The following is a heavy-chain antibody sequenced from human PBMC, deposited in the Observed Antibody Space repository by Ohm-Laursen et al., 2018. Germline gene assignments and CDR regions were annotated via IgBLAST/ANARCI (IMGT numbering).Heavy chain of an antibody. J-gene: IGHJ3*02. CDR3: AKDISSTTVAFDI. V-gene: IGHV3-23*01. Sequence: SLRLSCAASGFTFNNYAMSWVRQAPGKGLEWVSAINGGGSRTYFADSVKGRFAMSRDNSRKTVYLQMNSLRAEDTALYYCAKDISSTTVAFDIWGQGTMVTVSS. D-gene: IGHD4-17*01. CDR1: GFTFNNYA. CDR2: INGGGSRT.